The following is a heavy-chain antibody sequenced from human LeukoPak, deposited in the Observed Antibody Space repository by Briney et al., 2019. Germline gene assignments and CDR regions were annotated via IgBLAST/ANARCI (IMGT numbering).Heavy chain of an antibody. J-gene: IGHJ4*02. D-gene: IGHD3-22*01. Sequence: GGSLRLSCAASGFTFSSYGMHWVRQAPGKGLEWVAVIWYDGSKKYYVDSVKGRFTISRDNSKNTLYLQMNSLRAEDTAVYYCAKEHFSGYRPYFDYWGQGTLVTVSS. CDR3: AKEHFSGYRPYFDY. CDR2: IWYDGSKK. CDR1: GFTFSSYG. V-gene: IGHV3-33*06.